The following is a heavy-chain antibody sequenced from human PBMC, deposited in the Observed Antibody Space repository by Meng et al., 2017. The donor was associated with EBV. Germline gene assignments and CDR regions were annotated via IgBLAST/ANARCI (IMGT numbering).Heavy chain of an antibody. CDR2: LIPMVGET. D-gene: IGHD3-10*01. CDR3: ASESGRGFTPDY. J-gene: IGHJ4*02. V-gene: IGHV1-69*01. CDR1: GGSFRRDD. Sequence: QVQLLQAGAAVQKPGSSVKVSCRTYGGSFRRDDVSWVRQAPGQGLEWMGGLIPMVGETNYAQKFQGRVTIIADESTSTHSMELNSLRSEDTAMYYCASESGRGFTPDYWGQGTLVTVSS.